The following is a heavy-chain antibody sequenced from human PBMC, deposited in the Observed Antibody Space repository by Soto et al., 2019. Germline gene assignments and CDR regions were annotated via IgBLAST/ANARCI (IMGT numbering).Heavy chain of an antibody. D-gene: IGHD2-15*01. CDR1: GLTFSNAW. V-gene: IGHV3-15*01. J-gene: IGHJ3*02. CDR3: ITSTYCSGGSCYFDAFDI. Sequence: EVQLVESGGGLVKPGGSLRLSCAASGLTFSNAWMSWVRQAPGKGLEWVGRIKSKTDGGTTDYAAPVKGRFSISRDDSKNTPYLQMNSLKTEDTAVYYCITSTYCSGGSCYFDAFDIWGQGTMVTVSS. CDR2: IKSKTDGGTT.